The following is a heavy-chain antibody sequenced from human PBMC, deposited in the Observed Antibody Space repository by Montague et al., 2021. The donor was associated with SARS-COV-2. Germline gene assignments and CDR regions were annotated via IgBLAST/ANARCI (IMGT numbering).Heavy chain of an antibody. CDR1: GVSLNTRSVC. J-gene: IGHJ6*02. V-gene: IGHV2-70*11. CDR3: TWSPYEFFDRNGMDL. CDR2: IDWDEDK. D-gene: IGHD3-3*01. Sequence: PALVKPTQTLTLTCTLSGVSLNTRSVCVSWIRQPPGKALEWLARIDWDEDKYYNIFLKTRLTISKGTSKNQVVLTMTNMDPVDTGTYYCTWSPYEFFDRNGMDLWGQGTTVTVSS.